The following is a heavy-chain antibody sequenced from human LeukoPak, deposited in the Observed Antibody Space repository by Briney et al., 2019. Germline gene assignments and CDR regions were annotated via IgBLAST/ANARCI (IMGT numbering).Heavy chain of an antibody. CDR3: ARDQLGSGPVLDAFDI. Sequence: GGSLRLSCAASGFTFNDYYMTWIRQAPGKGLEWVSYISSSGSTIYYADSVKGRFTISRDNAKNSLFLQLNSLRAEDTAVYYCARDQLGSGPVLDAFDIWGQGTMVTVSS. CDR1: GFTFNDYY. CDR2: ISSSGSTI. D-gene: IGHD2-15*01. V-gene: IGHV3-11*01. J-gene: IGHJ3*02.